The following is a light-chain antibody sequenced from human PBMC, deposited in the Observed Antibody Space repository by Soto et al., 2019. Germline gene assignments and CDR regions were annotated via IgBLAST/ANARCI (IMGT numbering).Light chain of an antibody. J-gene: IGKJ1*01. CDR3: QPYNNWPRT. CDR1: QALSNY. V-gene: IGKV1-9*01. CDR2: SAS. Sequence: DIQLTQSPSVLSASGGDTVTITCRAIQALSNYLAWYQQKPGKAPDLLIYSASTLQSGVPSRFSGSGSETESTLTISSLQSADFAVYYCQPYNNWPRTFGLGTKVDIK.